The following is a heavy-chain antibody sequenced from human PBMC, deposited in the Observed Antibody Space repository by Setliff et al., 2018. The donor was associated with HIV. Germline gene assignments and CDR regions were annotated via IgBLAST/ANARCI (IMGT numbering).Heavy chain of an antibody. V-gene: IGHV5-51*01. CDR2: IHPSDFVT. CDR3: TRRRRAPGTEDLEAH. D-gene: IGHD3-3*01. J-gene: IGHJ4*02. Sequence: GESLKISCKASGYTFTNYWIGWVRQMPGRGLEWIGVIHPSDFVTRYGPSFHGQVSISADRSITTAYLQWSSLKASDTAIYYCTRRRRAPGTEDLEAHWGQGTLVTVSS. CDR1: GYTFTNYW.